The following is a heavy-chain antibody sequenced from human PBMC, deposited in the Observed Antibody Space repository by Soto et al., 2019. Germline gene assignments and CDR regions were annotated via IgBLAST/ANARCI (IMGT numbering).Heavy chain of an antibody. V-gene: IGHV1-69*02. CDR3: ARMGLSSYAFDI. CDR2: IIPILGIA. J-gene: IGHJ3*02. Sequence: AASVKVSCKASGGTFSSYTISWVRQAPGQGLEWMGRIIPILGIANYAQKFQGRVTITADKSTSTAYMELSSLRSEDTAVYYCARMGLSSYAFDIWGQGTMVTVSS. CDR1: GGTFSSYT. D-gene: IGHD1-26*01.